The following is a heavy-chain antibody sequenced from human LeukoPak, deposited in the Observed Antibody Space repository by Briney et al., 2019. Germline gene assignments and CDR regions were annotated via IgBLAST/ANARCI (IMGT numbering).Heavy chain of an antibody. CDR3: ARDGDDPY. D-gene: IGHD2-21*02. V-gene: IGHV3-7*01. J-gene: IGHJ4*02. Sequence: GGSLRLSCAASGFTFSNYWMSWVRQTPGKGLEWVANIKEDGSAKYYVDSVKGRFTISRDNAKSFLYLQMNSLRVEDTAVYYCARDGDDPYWGQGTLVTVSA. CDR1: GFTFSNYW. CDR2: IKEDGSAK.